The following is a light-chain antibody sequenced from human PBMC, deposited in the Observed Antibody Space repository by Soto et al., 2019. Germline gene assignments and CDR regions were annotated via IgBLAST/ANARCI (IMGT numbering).Light chain of an antibody. CDR1: ALPKQY. CDR3: QSADSSGTCAV. V-gene: IGLV3-25*03. J-gene: IGLJ7*01. Sequence: SYELTQPPSVSVSPGQTARITCSGDALPKQYAYWYQQKPGQAPVLVIYKDSERPSGIPERFSGSSSGTTVTLTISGVQAEDEADYYCQSADSSGTCAVFGGGTQLTVL. CDR2: KDS.